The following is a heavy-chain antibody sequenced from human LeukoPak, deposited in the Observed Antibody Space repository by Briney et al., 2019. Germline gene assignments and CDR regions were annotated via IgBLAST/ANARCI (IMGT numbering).Heavy chain of an antibody. CDR3: ARRDILTGYYPHYYYGMDV. CDR1: GFTFSDFY. J-gene: IGHJ6*02. Sequence: PGGSLRLSGAASGFTFSDFYMSWIRQAPGNGLEWVSNIGTSGSAIYYADSVEGRFTISRDDAKNSLYLQMNSLRVDDTAVYYCARRDILTGYYPHYYYGMDVWGQGTTVTVSS. V-gene: IGHV3-11*01. D-gene: IGHD3-9*01. CDR2: IGTSGSAI.